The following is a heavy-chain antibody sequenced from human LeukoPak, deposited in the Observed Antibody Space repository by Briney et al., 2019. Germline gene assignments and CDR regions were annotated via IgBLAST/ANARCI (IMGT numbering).Heavy chain of an antibody. J-gene: IGHJ4*02. CDR3: ARADPTYYYGSGSLPLDY. CDR2: IYSGGST. V-gene: IGHV3-66*01. D-gene: IGHD3-10*01. Sequence: GGSLRLSCAASGFTVSSNYMSWVRQAPGKGLEWVSVIYSGGSTYYADSVKGRFTISRDNSKNTLYLQMNSLRAEDTAVYYCARADPTYYYGSGSLPLDYWGQGTLVTVSS. CDR1: GFTVSSNY.